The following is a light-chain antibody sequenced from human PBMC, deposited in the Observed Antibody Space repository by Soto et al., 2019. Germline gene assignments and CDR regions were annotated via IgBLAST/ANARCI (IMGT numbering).Light chain of an antibody. CDR1: SSDIGGYNY. Sequence: QSALTKPASVSGSPGQSIAISCTGTSSDIGGYNYVSWYQQHPGKAPKLLIYDVTHRPSGVSNRFSGSKSGDTASLTISGLQAEDEADYYCSSYTSTSTPYVFGTGTKVTVL. CDR2: DVT. V-gene: IGLV2-14*03. CDR3: SSYTSTSTPYV. J-gene: IGLJ1*01.